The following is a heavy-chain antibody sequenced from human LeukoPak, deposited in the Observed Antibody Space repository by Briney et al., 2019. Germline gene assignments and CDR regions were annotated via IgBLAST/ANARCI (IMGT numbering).Heavy chain of an antibody. Sequence: PGGSLRLSCAASGFTFSDYWMSWVRQAPGKGLEWVANIKQDGSEKYYVDSVKGRFTISRDNAKNSLYLQMNSLRAEDTAVYYCARETYSYDSSGYFHYWGQGTLVTVSS. D-gene: IGHD3-22*01. CDR3: ARETYSYDSSGYFHY. CDR2: IKQDGSEK. CDR1: GFTFSDYW. J-gene: IGHJ4*02. V-gene: IGHV3-7*01.